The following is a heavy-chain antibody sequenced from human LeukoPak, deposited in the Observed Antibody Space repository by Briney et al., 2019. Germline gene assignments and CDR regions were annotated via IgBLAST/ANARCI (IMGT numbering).Heavy chain of an antibody. CDR1: GGSFSGYY. CDR3: ARGPLGGYSYGPDYYYYYGMDV. CDR2: INHSGST. Sequence: SETLSLTCAVYGGSFSGYYWSWIRQPPGKGLEWIGEINHSGSTNYNPSLKSRVTISADTSKNQFSLKLSSVTAADTAVYYCARGPLGGYSYGPDYYYYYGMDVWGQGTTVTVSS. V-gene: IGHV4-34*01. J-gene: IGHJ6*02. D-gene: IGHD5-18*01.